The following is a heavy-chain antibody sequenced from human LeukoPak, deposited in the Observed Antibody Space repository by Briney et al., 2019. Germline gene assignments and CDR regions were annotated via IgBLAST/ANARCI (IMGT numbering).Heavy chain of an antibody. CDR2: INPNSGGT. CDR3: ARADLGDFWSGYNSPPTPDLLN. D-gene: IGHD3-3*01. Sequence: ASVKVSCKASGYTFTGYYMHGVRQAPGQGLEWMGWINPNSGGTNYAQKFQGRVTMTRDTSISTAYMELSRLRSDDTAVYYCARADLGDFWSGYNSPPTPDLLNWGQGTLVTVSS. J-gene: IGHJ4*02. V-gene: IGHV1-2*02. CDR1: GYTFTGYY.